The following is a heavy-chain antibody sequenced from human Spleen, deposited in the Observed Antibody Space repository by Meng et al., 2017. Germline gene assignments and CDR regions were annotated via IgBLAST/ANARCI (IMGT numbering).Heavy chain of an antibody. V-gene: IGHV3-53*04. CDR2: ISGNGGST. CDR3: ARVYGWSRGAFDI. CDR1: GFTVSHNY. J-gene: IGHJ3*02. Sequence: GESLKISCAASGFTVSHNYMSWVRQAPGKGLEWVSVISGNGGSTYYADSVKGRFTISRHNSKNTLYLQMNSLRAEDTAVYYCARVYGWSRGAFDIWGQGTMVTVSS. D-gene: IGHD6-19*01.